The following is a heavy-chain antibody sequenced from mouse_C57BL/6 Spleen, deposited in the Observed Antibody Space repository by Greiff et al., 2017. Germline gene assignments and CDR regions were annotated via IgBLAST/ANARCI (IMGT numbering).Heavy chain of an antibody. CDR1: GYTFTSYW. D-gene: IGHD1-1*01. J-gene: IGHJ2*01. CDR3: ARRGGSSYGSYYFDY. Sequence: QVQLQQPGAELVKPGASVKLSCKASGYTFTSYWMHWVKQRPGQGLEWIGMIHPNSGSTNYNEKFKSKDTLTVDKSSSTAYMQLSSLTSEDSAVYYCARRGGSSYGSYYFDYWGQGTTLTVSS. CDR2: IHPNSGST. V-gene: IGHV1-64*01.